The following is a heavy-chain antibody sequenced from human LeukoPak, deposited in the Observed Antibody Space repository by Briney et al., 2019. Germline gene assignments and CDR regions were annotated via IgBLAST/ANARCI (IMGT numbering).Heavy chain of an antibody. CDR3: ARDREPGIAAAGGFDY. V-gene: IGHV3-66*01. CDR1: GFTVSSNY. D-gene: IGHD6-13*01. J-gene: IGHJ4*02. CDR2: IYSGGST. Sequence: GGSLRLSCAASGFTVSSNYMSWVRQAPGKGLEWVSVIYSGGSTYYADSVKGRFTISRDNSKNTLYLQMNSLRAEDTAVYYCARDREPGIAAAGGFDYWGQGTLVTASS.